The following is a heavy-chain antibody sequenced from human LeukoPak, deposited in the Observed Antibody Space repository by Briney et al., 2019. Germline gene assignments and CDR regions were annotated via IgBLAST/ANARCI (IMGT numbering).Heavy chain of an antibody. J-gene: IGHJ6*03. CDR2: IRYNGNNQ. CDR3: AKDSAFYYIDV. Sequence: GGSLRLSCATSGFTFSNYGMHWVRQAPGKGLEWVAFIRYNGNNQYYADSVKGRFTISRDNSKNTLYLQTNSLKGDDTAVYYCAKDSAFYYIDVWGKGTTVIISS. D-gene: IGHD3-10*01. V-gene: IGHV3-30*02. CDR1: GFTFSNYG.